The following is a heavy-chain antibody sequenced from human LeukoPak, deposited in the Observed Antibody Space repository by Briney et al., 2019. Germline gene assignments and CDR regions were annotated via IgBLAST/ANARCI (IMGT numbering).Heavy chain of an antibody. J-gene: IGHJ4*02. V-gene: IGHV3-74*01. Sequence: GGSLRLSCAASGFTFSSYAMHWVRQAPGKGLVWISRINTDGSITNYADSVKGRFTISRDNAKNTLYLQMNSLTAEDTSVYYCARSRLADSGSCLGYWGQGTLVTVSS. CDR1: GFTFSSYA. CDR2: INTDGSIT. D-gene: IGHD1-26*01. CDR3: ARSRLADSGSCLGY.